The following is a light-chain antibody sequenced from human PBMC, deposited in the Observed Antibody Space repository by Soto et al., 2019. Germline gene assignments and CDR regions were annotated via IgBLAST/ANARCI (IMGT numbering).Light chain of an antibody. V-gene: IGLV2-8*01. Sequence: QSALTHPPSASGSPGQSVTISCTGTSXDVGGYNYVSWYQQHPGKAPKLMIYEVSKRPSGVPDRLSGLKSVNTAALTVSGLQSEDEADYYCSSYAGSNTGFGSGTNATVL. CDR3: SSYAGSNTG. CDR2: EVS. CDR1: SXDVGGYNY. J-gene: IGLJ1*01.